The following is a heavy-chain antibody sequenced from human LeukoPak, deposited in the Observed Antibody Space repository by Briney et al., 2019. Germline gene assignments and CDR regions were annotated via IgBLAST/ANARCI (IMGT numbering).Heavy chain of an antibody. CDR1: GFTFTTYA. Sequence: GGSLRLSCVASGFTFTTYAMNWVRQAPGKGLEWVSGITGGGDRTFYADSVKGRFTISRDNSMHTLYLQMNSLRAEDTAVYYCAKDINTATIRAFDVWGRGTMATVSS. V-gene: IGHV3-23*01. CDR3: AKDINTATIRAFDV. CDR2: ITGGGDRT. J-gene: IGHJ3*01. D-gene: IGHD4-17*01.